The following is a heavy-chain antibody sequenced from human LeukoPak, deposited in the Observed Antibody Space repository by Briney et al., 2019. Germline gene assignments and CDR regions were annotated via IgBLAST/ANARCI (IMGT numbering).Heavy chain of an antibody. CDR2: ISSSGSTI. CDR3: ARVSESYHDY. D-gene: IGHD1-26*01. Sequence: GGSLRLSCAASGFTFSSYEMNWVRQAPGKGLEWVSYISSSGSTIYYADSVKGRFTISRDNAKNSLYLQMNSLRADDTAVYYCARVSESYHDYWGQGTLVTVSS. V-gene: IGHV3-48*03. J-gene: IGHJ4*02. CDR1: GFTFSSYE.